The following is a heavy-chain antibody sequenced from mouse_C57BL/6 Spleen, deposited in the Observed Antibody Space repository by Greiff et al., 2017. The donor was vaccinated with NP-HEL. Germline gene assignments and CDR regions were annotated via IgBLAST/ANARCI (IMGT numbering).Heavy chain of an antibody. V-gene: IGHV5-16*01. CDR3: ERGNAWGDEGRSEDLED. CDR1: LFTFSDYE. CDR2: INYDGSST. Sequence: EVQLVASACFFFPPFLSLPIYFTSSLFTFSDYERAWVRQVPEKGLEWVANINYDGSSTYYLDSLKSRFIISRDNAKNILYLQMSSLKSEDTDTEEGERGNAWGDEGRSEDLEDWGKGT. J-gene: IGHJ4*01. D-gene: IGHD3-3*01.